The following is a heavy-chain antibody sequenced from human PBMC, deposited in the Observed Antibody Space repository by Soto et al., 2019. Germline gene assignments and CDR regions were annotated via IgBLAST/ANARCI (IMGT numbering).Heavy chain of an antibody. CDR3: ASGYYDSSGYPIDY. CDR2: LIVILGTT. D-gene: IGHD3-22*01. V-gene: IGHV1-69*06. J-gene: IGHJ4*02. CDR1: GGSFSSYA. Sequence: QVQLVQSGAEVRKPGSSVKVSCQSFGGSFSSYAFSWVRQAPGQGLEWMGGLIVILGTTNYAQKFKGRVTFTADKTTSTAYMELSSLESEDTAIYYCASGYYDSSGYPIDYWGQGTQVTVSS.